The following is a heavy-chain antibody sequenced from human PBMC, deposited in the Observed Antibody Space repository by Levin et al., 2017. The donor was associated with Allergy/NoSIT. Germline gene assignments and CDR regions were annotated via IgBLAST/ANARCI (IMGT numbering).Heavy chain of an antibody. V-gene: IGHV3-30*04. Sequence: GGSLRLSCAASGFAFSSYAMHWVRQAPGKGLEWVSLISYDVSDKYYADSVRGRFTISRDNSKNTLYLQMNSLRTEDTALYYCAREASQLGGYDAFDLWGQGTMVTVSS. D-gene: IGHD7-27*01. J-gene: IGHJ3*01. CDR3: AREASQLGGYDAFDL. CDR1: GFAFSSYA. CDR2: ISYDVSDK.